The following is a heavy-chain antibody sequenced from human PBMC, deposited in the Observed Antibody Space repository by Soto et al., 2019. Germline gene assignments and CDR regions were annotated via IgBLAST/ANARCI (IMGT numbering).Heavy chain of an antibody. V-gene: IGHV4-4*07. Sequence: SETPSLSFTVSGASISGVYWSWMRKSAGKGLEWIGRIYATGTTDYNPSLKSRVMMSVDTSKKQFSLKLRSVTAADTAVYYCVRDGTKTLRDWFDPWGQGMSVTVSS. J-gene: IGHJ5*02. D-gene: IGHD1-1*01. CDR1: GASISGVY. CDR2: IYATGTT. CDR3: VRDGTKTLRDWFDP.